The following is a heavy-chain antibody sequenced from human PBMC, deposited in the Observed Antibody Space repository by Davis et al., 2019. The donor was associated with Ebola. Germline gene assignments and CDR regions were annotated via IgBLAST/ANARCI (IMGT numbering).Heavy chain of an antibody. CDR3: AKDRRGGYSYGRHGMDV. CDR2: ISYDGSNK. D-gene: IGHD5-18*01. CDR1: GFTFSSYG. V-gene: IGHV3-30*18. J-gene: IGHJ6*04. Sequence: PGGSLRLSCAASGFTFSSYGMHWVRQAPGKGLEWVAVISYDGSNKYYADSVKGRFTISRDNSKNTLYLQMNSLRAEDTAVYYCAKDRRGGYSYGRHGMDVWGKGTTVTVSS.